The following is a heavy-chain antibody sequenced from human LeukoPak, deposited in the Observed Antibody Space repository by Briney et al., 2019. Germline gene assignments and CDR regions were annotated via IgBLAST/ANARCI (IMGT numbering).Heavy chain of an antibody. D-gene: IGHD6-13*01. CDR3: ARRTAAEDSYYYYYYMDV. J-gene: IGHJ6*03. CDR2: IYPGDSDT. V-gene: IGHV5-51*01. CDR1: GYSFTSYW. Sequence: GESLKISCKGSGYSFTSYWIGWVRQMPGKGLEWMGIIYPGDSDTRYSPSLQGQVTISADKSISTAYLQWSSLKASDTAMYYCARRTAAEDSYYYYYYMDVWGKGTTVTVSS.